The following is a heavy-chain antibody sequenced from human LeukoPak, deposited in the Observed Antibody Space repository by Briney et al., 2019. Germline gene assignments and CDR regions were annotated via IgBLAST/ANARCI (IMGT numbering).Heavy chain of an antibody. J-gene: IGHJ4*02. CDR3: AKDMVWLQFILDY. CDR2: ISSSSNVI. Sequence: PGGSLRLSCAASGFTFNSYAFNWVRQAPGKGLEWVSYISSSSNVIYYTDSVKGRFTISRDNARNLLSLQMNSLSAEDTAVYYCAKDMVWLQFILDYWGQGTLVTVSS. CDR1: GFTFNSYA. D-gene: IGHD5-24*01. V-gene: IGHV3-48*01.